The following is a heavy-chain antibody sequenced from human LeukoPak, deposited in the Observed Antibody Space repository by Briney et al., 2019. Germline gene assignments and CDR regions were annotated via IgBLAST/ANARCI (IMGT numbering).Heavy chain of an antibody. CDR1: GFTFSSYS. D-gene: IGHD3-9*01. V-gene: IGHV3-21*01. Sequence: GGSLRLSCAASGFTFSSYSMNWVRQAPGKGLEWVSSISSSSSYIYYADSVKGRFTISRDNSKNTLYLQMNSLRAEDTAVYYCARANYDILTGYLDYWGPGTLVTVSS. CDR2: ISSSSSYI. J-gene: IGHJ4*02. CDR3: ARANYDILTGYLDY.